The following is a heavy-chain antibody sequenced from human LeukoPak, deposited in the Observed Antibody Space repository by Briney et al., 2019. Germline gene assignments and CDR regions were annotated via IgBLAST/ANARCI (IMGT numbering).Heavy chain of an antibody. Sequence: SETLSLTCTVSGGSISIYYWSWIRQPAGKGLEWIGHIYTSGSTNYNPSLKSRVTMSVDTSKNQFSLKLSSVTAADTAVYYCATTNDYGDYRDYWGKGTTVTVSS. CDR3: ATTNDYGDYRDY. CDR1: GGSISIYY. J-gene: IGHJ6*03. D-gene: IGHD4-17*01. CDR2: IYTSGST. V-gene: IGHV4-4*07.